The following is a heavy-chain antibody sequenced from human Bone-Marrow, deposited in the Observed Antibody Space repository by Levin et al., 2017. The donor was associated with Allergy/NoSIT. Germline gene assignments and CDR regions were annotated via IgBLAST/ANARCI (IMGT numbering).Heavy chain of an antibody. CDR3: ARDLMGYYYDSSDYYPPGY. D-gene: IGHD3-22*01. V-gene: IGHV3-30*02. CDR1: GFTSSSFG. J-gene: IGHJ4*02. CDR2: SRFDGLET. Sequence: GGSLRLSCAMSGFTSSSFGMSWFRQPPGKGREWVPLSRFDGLETHYAASVKGRSPISRDVPETPLYLQMNNLRVDDTAVYYYARDLMGYYYDSSDYYPPGYWGQGTLVIVSS.